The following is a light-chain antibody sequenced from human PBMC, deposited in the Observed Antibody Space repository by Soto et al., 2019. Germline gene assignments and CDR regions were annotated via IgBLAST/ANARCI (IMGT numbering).Light chain of an antibody. V-gene: IGKV3-15*01. Sequence: EIVMTHSPFTLAASPWESATLSFRASQSVDNNVAWYQQKPGQAPRLLIVGSFARATGIPARFSGSGSGSEFTLTISGLQSEDFAVYYCQQYNNWPLTFGQGTKVDIK. CDR3: QQYNNWPLT. CDR1: QSVDNN. J-gene: IGKJ1*01. CDR2: GSF.